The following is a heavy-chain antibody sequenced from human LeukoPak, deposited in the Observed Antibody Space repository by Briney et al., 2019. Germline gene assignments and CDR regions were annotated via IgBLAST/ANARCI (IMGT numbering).Heavy chain of an antibody. J-gene: IGHJ4*02. V-gene: IGHV4-59*01. Sequence: SETLSLTCSFPGDSISTYYWSWIRQSPGKGLEWIGHIYSSGNTDYNSSLKSRVTISVDTSKSQFSLRLSSVTATDTAVYYCARLRWQLVGPYFDYWGQGILVTVPS. CDR2: IYSSGNT. D-gene: IGHD1-26*01. CDR3: ARLRWQLVGPYFDY. CDR1: GDSISTYY.